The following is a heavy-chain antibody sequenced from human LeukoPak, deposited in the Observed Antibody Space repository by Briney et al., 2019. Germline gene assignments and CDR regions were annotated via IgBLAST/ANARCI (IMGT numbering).Heavy chain of an antibody. J-gene: IGHJ4*02. D-gene: IGHD6-19*01. CDR2: IYYSGST. V-gene: IGHV4-31*03. CDR1: GASISSGGYY. Sequence: SETLSLTCTVSGASISSGGYYCSWIRQHPGKGLEWIGYIYYSGSTYYNPSLKSRVTISVDTSKNQFSLKLSSVTAADTAVYYCARSRVAGKGVKYFDYWGQGTLVTVSS. CDR3: ARSRVAGKGVKYFDY.